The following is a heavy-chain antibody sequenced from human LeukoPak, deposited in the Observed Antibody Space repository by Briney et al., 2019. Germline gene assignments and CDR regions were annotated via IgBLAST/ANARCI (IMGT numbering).Heavy chain of an antibody. Sequence: GGSLRLSCAASGFTFSSYAMSWVRQAPGKGLEWVSDISGSGGSTYYADSVKRRFTISRDNSKNTLYLQKNSLRAEDTAVYYCASPFGYSSSWYDDYWGQGTLVTVSS. D-gene: IGHD6-13*01. CDR3: ASPFGYSSSWYDDY. CDR2: ISGSGGST. CDR1: GFTFSSYA. V-gene: IGHV3-23*01. J-gene: IGHJ4*02.